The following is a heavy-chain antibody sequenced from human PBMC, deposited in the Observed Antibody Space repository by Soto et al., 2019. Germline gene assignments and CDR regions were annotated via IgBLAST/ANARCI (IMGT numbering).Heavy chain of an antibody. CDR3: ARNFQGHSGYYYRDYFDY. J-gene: IGHJ4*02. V-gene: IGHV4-30-4*01. CDR1: GGSISSGDYY. Sequence: PSETLSLTCTVSGGSISSGDYYWSWIRQPPGKGLEWIGYIYYSGSTYYNPSLKSRVTISVDTSKNQFSLKLSSVTAADTAVYYCARNFQGHSGYYYRDYFDYWGRGTLVTVSS. D-gene: IGHD3-22*01. CDR2: IYYSGST.